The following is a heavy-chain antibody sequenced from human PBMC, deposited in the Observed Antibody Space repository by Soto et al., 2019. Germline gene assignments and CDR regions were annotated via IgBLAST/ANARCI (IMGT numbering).Heavy chain of an antibody. CDR3: ARGRSSSFHY. J-gene: IGHJ4*02. V-gene: IGHV1-8*01. CDR1: GYTFTNYD. CDR2: MNPNSAKT. Sequence: QVQLVQSGAEVTKPGASVKVSCKASGYTFTNYDIHWVRQAPGQGLEWMGWMNPNSAKTGYAQKFQGRVTMTRDNSISTAYMELSSLRSDDTAVYYCARGRSSSFHYWGQGTLVAVSS. D-gene: IGHD6-6*01.